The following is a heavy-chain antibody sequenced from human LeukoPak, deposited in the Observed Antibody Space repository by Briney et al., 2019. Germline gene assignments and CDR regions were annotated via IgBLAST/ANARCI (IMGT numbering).Heavy chain of an antibody. CDR3: ARDWRGYGSGSSSFDY. CDR2: ISSSGSTI. J-gene: IGHJ4*02. CDR1: GFTFSDYY. D-gene: IGHD3-10*01. Sequence: GGSLRLSCAASGFTFSDYYMIWIRQAPGKRLEWVSYISSSGSTIYYADSVKGRFTISRDNAKISLYLQMDSLRAEDTAVYYCARDWRGYGSGSSSFDYWGQGTLVTVSS. V-gene: IGHV3-11*01.